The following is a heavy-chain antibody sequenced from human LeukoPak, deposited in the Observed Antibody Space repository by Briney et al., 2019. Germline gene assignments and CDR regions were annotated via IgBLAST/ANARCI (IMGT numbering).Heavy chain of an antibody. CDR2: IYSGGST. D-gene: IGHD6-19*01. CDR1: GFTVSSNH. J-gene: IGHJ4*02. Sequence: PGGSLRLSCAASGFTVSSNHMNWVRQALGKGLEWVSVIYSGGSTYYADSVKGRFTISRDNSKNTLYLQMNSLTAEDTAVYYCAREDRYTSGSFDYWGQGTLVTVSS. CDR3: AREDRYTSGSFDY. V-gene: IGHV3-66*02.